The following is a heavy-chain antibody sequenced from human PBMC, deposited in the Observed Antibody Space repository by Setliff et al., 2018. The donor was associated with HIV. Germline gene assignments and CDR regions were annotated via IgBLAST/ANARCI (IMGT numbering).Heavy chain of an antibody. Sequence: PGGSLRLSCAASGFTFSSYNMNWVRQAPGKGLEWVASISGSGDDTYYADSVKGRFTVSRDDFKNTLSLQMNSLRAEDTAVYYCARDDYMLYSYYYGMDVWGQGTTVTVSS. CDR2: ISGSGDDT. CDR1: GFTFSSYN. V-gene: IGHV3-23*01. D-gene: IGHD4-4*01. CDR3: ARDDYMLYSYYYGMDV. J-gene: IGHJ6*02.